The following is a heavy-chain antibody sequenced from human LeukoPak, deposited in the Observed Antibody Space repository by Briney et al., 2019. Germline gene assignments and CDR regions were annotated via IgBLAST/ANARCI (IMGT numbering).Heavy chain of an antibody. CDR1: GKTLSDLS. J-gene: IGHJ4*02. CDR3: VTGFTTMAVDYFDY. CDR2: SYPEDGER. V-gene: IGHV1-24*01. D-gene: IGHD5-18*01. Sequence: ASVTVSCKVSGKTLSDLSIHWLRQPPGKGLDWLGGSYPEDGERIYAQMFQGRVTMTEDTSIDTAYMELSSLRSEDTAVYYCVTGFTTMAVDYFDYWGQGTLATVSP.